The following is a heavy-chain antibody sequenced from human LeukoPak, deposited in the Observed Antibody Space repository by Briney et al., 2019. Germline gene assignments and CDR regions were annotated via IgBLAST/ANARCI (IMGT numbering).Heavy chain of an antibody. CDR3: ARVGYGDYVGYYYGMDV. V-gene: IGHV1-3*01. CDR2: INAGNGNT. CDR1: GFTFSSYA. Sequence: PGGSLRLSCAASGFTFSSYAMHWVRQAPGQRLEWMGWINAGNGNTKYSQKFQGRVTITRDTSASTAYMELSSLRSEDTAVYYCARVGYGDYVGYYYGMDVWGQGTTVTVSS. D-gene: IGHD4-17*01. J-gene: IGHJ6*02.